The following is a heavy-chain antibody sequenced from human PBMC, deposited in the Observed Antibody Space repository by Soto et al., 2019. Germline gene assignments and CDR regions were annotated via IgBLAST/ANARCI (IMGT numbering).Heavy chain of an antibody. Sequence: QLQLQESGPGLVKPSETLSLTCTVSGGSISSSSYYWGWIRQPPGKGLEWIGSIYYSGSTYYNPSLKSRVTISVDTSKNQFSLKLRSVTAADTAVYYCARAQEGTLPYDFWSGYYGGYYYYYMDVWGKGTTVTVSS. D-gene: IGHD3-3*01. CDR3: ARAQEGTLPYDFWSGYYGGYYYYYMDV. CDR2: IYYSGST. V-gene: IGHV4-39*01. J-gene: IGHJ6*03. CDR1: GGSISSSSYY.